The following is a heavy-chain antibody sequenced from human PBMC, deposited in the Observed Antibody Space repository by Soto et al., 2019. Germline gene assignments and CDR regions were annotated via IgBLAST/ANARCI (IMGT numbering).Heavy chain of an antibody. V-gene: IGHV3-23*01. Sequence: DVQLLESGGGLVQPGGSLRLSCAASGFSFSSYVMSWVRQAPGKGLEWVSSISGSGGSTHYADSVKGRFTISRDNSKNTLYRQMNSLRAEDTAVYYCAKDRARIAAAGFFDYWGQGTLVTVSS. CDR1: GFSFSSYV. D-gene: IGHD6-13*01. CDR3: AKDRARIAAAGFFDY. CDR2: ISGSGGST. J-gene: IGHJ4*02.